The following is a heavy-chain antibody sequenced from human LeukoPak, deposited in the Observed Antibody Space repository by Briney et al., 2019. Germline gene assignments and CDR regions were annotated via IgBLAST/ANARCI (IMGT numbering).Heavy chain of an antibody. CDR3: AREVLDSSGYYSSWFFDP. J-gene: IGHJ2*01. CDR2: IYHSGST. CDR1: GGSISSGGYS. V-gene: IGHV4-30-2*01. D-gene: IGHD3-22*01. Sequence: SETLSLTCAVSGGSISSGGYSWSWIRQPPGKGLEWIGYIYHSGSTYYNPSLKSRVTISVDRSKNQFSLKLSSVTAADTAVYYCAREVLDSSGYYSSWFFDPWGRGTLVTVSS.